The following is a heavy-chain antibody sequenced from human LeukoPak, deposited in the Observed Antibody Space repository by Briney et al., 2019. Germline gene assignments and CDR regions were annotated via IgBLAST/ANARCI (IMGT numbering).Heavy chain of an antibody. CDR1: GYTFINYG. V-gene: IGHV1-18*01. J-gene: IGHJ4*02. CDR2: ISAYNGNT. Sequence: ASVKVSCKASGYTFINYGITWVRQAPGQGLEWMGWISAYNGNTNYAQKLQGRVTMTTDTSTSTAYMELRSLRSDDTAVYYCARDRVPSVYLDYWGQGTLVTVSS. D-gene: IGHD3-10*01. CDR3: ARDRVPSVYLDY.